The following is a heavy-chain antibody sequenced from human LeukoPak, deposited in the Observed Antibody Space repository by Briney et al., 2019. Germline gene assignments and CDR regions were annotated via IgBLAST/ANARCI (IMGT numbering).Heavy chain of an antibody. J-gene: IGHJ6*02. CDR3: ARSPGAAAQYYYYGMDV. Sequence: SVKVSCKASGGTFSSYAISWVRQAPGQGLEWMGRIIPIFGIANYAQKFQGRVTITADKSTSTAYMELSSLRSEDTAVYYCARSPGAAAQYYYYGMDVWGRGTTVTVSS. V-gene: IGHV1-69*04. CDR2: IIPIFGIA. D-gene: IGHD6-13*01. CDR1: GGTFSSYA.